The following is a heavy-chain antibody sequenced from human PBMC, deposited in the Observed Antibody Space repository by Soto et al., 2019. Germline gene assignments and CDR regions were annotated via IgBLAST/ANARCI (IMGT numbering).Heavy chain of an antibody. CDR3: VRYCSSSECSAGSSECFHN. V-gene: IGHV3-11*01. CDR1: GFTFSDYY. J-gene: IGHJ1*01. D-gene: IGHD2-2*01. CDR2: ISSSGSTI. Sequence: GGSLRLSCAASGFTFSDYYMTWIRQAPGKGLEWLSYISSSGSTILYADSVKGRFTVSRDNAKNSLYLQMNSLRVEDTAIYYCVRYCSSSECSAGSSECFHNWGQGTLVTVSS.